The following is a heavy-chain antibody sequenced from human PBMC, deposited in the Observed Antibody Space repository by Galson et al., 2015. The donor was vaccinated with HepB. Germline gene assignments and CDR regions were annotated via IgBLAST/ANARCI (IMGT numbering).Heavy chain of an antibody. CDR1: GDSVSSERAA. CDR3: GRGPLANYDVLSGHYSTAGFDC. J-gene: IGHJ4*02. V-gene: IGHV6-1*01. D-gene: IGHD3-9*01. CDR2: TYCRSKCYN. Sequence: CALSGDSVSSERAAWTWIREAPSRGLEWLGKTYCRSKCYNDYALSVKSRITINADTSKNQFLLHVSSVTPEDTAVYYFGRGPLANYDVLSGHYSTAGFDCWGQGSLVTVSS.